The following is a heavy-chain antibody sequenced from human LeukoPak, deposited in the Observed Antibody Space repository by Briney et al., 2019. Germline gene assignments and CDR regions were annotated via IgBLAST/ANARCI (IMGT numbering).Heavy chain of an antibody. CDR3: ARHALAAALDY. Sequence: PSETLSLTCTVFGGSISSYYWSWIRQPPGKGLEWIGYIYYSGSTNYNPSLKSRVTISVDTSKNQFSLKLSSVTAADTAVYYCARHALAAALDYWGQGTLVTVSS. V-gene: IGHV4-59*08. CDR1: GGSISSYY. CDR2: IYYSGST. J-gene: IGHJ4*02. D-gene: IGHD6-13*01.